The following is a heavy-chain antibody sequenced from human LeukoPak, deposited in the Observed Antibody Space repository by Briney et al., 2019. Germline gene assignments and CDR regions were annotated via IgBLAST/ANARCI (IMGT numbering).Heavy chain of an antibody. J-gene: IGHJ4*02. D-gene: IGHD4-17*01. Sequence: GGSLRLSCAASGFTFSSYAIHWVRQAPGKGLEWVAVISYDGSNKYYADSVKGRFTISRGNSKNTLYLQMNSLRAEDTAVYYCASLYGDYSIFDYWGQGTLVTVSS. CDR1: GFTFSSYA. CDR3: ASLYGDYSIFDY. CDR2: ISYDGSNK. V-gene: IGHV3-30-3*01.